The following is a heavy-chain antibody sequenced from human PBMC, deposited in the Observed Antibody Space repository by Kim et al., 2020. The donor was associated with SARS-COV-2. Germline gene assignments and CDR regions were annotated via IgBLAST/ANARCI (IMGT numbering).Heavy chain of an antibody. CDR2: IRYDGGNE. Sequence: GGSLRLSCVASGFTFGTYGMQWVRHAPGKGLEWVASIRYDGGNEQYADSVRGRFTISRDSSKNTLYLQMVSLRAEDTGVYYCARLQTQMTTVTPGYYFYYMDVWGKGTTVTVSS. D-gene: IGHD4-17*01. J-gene: IGHJ6*03. V-gene: IGHV3-30*02. CDR1: GFTFGTYG. CDR3: ARLQTQMTTVTPGYYFYYMDV.